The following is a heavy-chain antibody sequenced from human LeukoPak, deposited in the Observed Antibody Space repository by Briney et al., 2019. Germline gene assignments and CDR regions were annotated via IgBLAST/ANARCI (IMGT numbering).Heavy chain of an antibody. CDR3: AKVSYSSSWYFDY. CDR1: GFTLRTYA. D-gene: IGHD6-13*01. CDR2: ISGSGGST. V-gene: IGHV3-23*01. J-gene: IGHJ4*02. Sequence: PGGSLRLSCAASGFTLRTYAMSGVRQPPGKGLEGVSAISGSGGSTYYADSVKGRFTISRDNSKNTLYLQMNSLRAEDTAVYYCAKVSYSSSWYFDYWGQGTLVTVSS.